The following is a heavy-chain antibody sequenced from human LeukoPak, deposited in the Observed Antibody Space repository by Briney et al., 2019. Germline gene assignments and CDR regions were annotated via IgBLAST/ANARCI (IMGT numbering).Heavy chain of an antibody. CDR2: ISYDGSNK. Sequence: GGSLRLSCAASGFTFSSYGMHWVRQAPGKGLEWVAVISYDGSNKYYAGSVKGRFTISRDNSKNTLYLQMNSLRAEDTAVYYCAKDRLQEYRGKWNIVPFDPWGQGTLVTVSS. J-gene: IGHJ5*02. V-gene: IGHV3-30*18. CDR1: GFTFSSYG. CDR3: AKDRLQEYRGKWNIVPFDP. D-gene: IGHD2/OR15-2a*01.